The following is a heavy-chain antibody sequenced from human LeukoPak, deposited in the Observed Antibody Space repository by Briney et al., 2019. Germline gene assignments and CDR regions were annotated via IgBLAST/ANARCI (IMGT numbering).Heavy chain of an antibody. Sequence: SETLSLTCTVSGASISSYYWTWIRQPPGKGLEWIGYIHYSGDTKCNPSLKSRVTISVDTSKNQVSLQLNSVTAADTAVYYCAREGYSSSDVGADYWGQGTLVTVSS. CDR1: GASISSYY. J-gene: IGHJ4*02. V-gene: IGHV4-59*12. D-gene: IGHD6-6*01. CDR3: AREGYSSSDVGADY. CDR2: IHYSGDT.